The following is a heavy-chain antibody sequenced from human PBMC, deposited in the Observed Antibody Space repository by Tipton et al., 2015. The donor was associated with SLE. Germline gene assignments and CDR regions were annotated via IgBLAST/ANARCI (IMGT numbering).Heavy chain of an antibody. CDR3: ARGGTTVTAKVGLAYWYFDL. D-gene: IGHD4-17*01. Sequence: TLSLTCAVYGGSFSGYYWSWIRQPPGKGLEWIGEINHSGSTNYNPSLKSRVPISVDTSKNQFSLKLSSVTAADTAVYYCARGGTTVTAKVGLAYWYFDLWGRGTLVTVSS. CDR1: GGSFSGYY. J-gene: IGHJ2*01. V-gene: IGHV4-34*01. CDR2: INHSGST.